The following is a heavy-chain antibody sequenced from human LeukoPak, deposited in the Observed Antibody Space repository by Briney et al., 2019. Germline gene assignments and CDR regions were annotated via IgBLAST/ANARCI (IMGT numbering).Heavy chain of an antibody. V-gene: IGHV1-18*01. D-gene: IGHD6-19*01. J-gene: IGHJ6*02. CDR2: ISAYNGNT. CDR1: GYTFTSYG. Sequence: ASVKVSCKASGYTFTSYGISWVRQAPGQGLEWMGWISAYNGNTNYAQKLQGRVTMTTDTSTSTAYMELRSLRSDDTAVYYCARMHSSGWWVYYYYYGMDVWGQGTTATVSS. CDR3: ARMHSSGWWVYYYYYGMDV.